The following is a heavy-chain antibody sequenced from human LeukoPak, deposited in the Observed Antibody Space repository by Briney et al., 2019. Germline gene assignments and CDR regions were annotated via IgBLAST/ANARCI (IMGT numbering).Heavy chain of an antibody. Sequence: ASVKVSCKASAYTFTGYYLNWVRQSPGQGLEWMGWINPAFGATHYGQKFQGRVTMTRDTSSSTAYLELSRLTSDDTAIYYCARVAGGTVVGGFDIWGQGTTVTVAA. CDR3: ARVAGGTVVGGFDI. V-gene: IGHV1-2*02. D-gene: IGHD6-13*01. CDR2: INPAFGAT. CDR1: AYTFTGYY. J-gene: IGHJ3*02.